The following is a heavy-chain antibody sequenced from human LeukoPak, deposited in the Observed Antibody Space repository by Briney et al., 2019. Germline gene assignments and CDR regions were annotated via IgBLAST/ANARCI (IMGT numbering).Heavy chain of an antibody. J-gene: IGHJ5*02. CDR2: IYTSGST. CDR1: GGSISSGSYY. V-gene: IGHV4-61*02. D-gene: IGHD6-19*01. CDR3: ARDKGTAVAGTWFDP. Sequence: SETLSLTCTVSGGSISSGSYYWSWIRQPAGKGLEWIGRIYTSGSTNYNPSLKSRVTISVDTSKNQFSLKLSPVTAADTAVYYCARDKGTAVAGTWFDPWGQGTLVTVSS.